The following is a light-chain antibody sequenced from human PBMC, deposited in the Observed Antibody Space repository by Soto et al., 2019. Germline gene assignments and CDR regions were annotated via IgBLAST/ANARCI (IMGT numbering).Light chain of an antibody. V-gene: IGKV3D-15*01. CDR1: ESVSSN. CDR2: GAF. J-gene: IGKJ1*01. CDR3: QQYKNWSSWT. Sequence: EIWMTQSPATLSVSPGERATLSCRASESVSSNVAWYQQKVGQAPRLLIYGAFTRATGIPDRFSGFGSGTEFTLTISSLQSEDFAVYYCQQYKNWSSWTFGQGTKVISK.